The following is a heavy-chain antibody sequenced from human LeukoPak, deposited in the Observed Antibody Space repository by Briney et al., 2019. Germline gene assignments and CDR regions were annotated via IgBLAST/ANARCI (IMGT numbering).Heavy chain of an antibody. CDR1: GFTFSSYS. Sequence: GGSLRLSCAASGFTFSSYSMNWVRQAPGKGLEWVSSISSSSSYIYYADSVKGRFTISRDYAKNSLYLQMNSLRAEDTAVYYCARRYFDGDYYYYGMDVWGQGTTVTVSS. CDR2: ISSSSSYI. J-gene: IGHJ6*02. D-gene: IGHD3-9*01. CDR3: ARRYFDGDYYYYGMDV. V-gene: IGHV3-21*01.